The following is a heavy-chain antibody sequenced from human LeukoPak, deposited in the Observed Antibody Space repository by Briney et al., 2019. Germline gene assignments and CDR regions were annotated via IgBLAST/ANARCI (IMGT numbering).Heavy chain of an antibody. V-gene: IGHV1-18*01. J-gene: IGHJ4*02. CDR1: GYTFTSYG. CDR2: ISAYNGNT. CDR3: ARVGGYGYYFDY. Sequence: ASVKVSCKASGYTFTSYGISWVRQAPGQGLEWMGWISAYNGNTNYAQKLQGRVTMTRDTSTSTVYMELSSLRAEDTAVYYCARVGGYGYYFDYWGQGTLVTVSS. D-gene: IGHD5-12*01.